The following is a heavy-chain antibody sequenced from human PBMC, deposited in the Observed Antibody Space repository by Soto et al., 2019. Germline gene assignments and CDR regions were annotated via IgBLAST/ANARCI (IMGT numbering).Heavy chain of an antibody. V-gene: IGHV1-69*01. CDR1: GGTFSSYA. CDR3: ARDPGSYYGSGIYPSPYGMDV. CDR2: IIPIFGTA. D-gene: IGHD3-10*01. J-gene: IGHJ6*02. Sequence: QVQLVQSGAEVKKPGSSVKVSCKASGGTFSSYAISWVRQAPGQGLEWMGGIIPIFGTANYAQKFQGRVTITADESTSTAYMELSSLRSEDTAVYYCARDPGSYYGSGIYPSPYGMDVWGQGTTVTVSS.